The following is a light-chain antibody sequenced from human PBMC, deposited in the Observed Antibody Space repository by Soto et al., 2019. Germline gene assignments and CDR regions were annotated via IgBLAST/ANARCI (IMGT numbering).Light chain of an antibody. V-gene: IGKV1-39*01. J-gene: IGKJ2*02. CDR3: QLSYKTPRT. CDR2: AAA. CDR1: QGVSAY. Sequence: DIQMTQSPSSLSPSVGDRVTITCRASQGVSAYLLWYQQRQGTAPKLLIYAAANLRSGVPSRFSGSGSGTKDTLTTSSLQAEDFSTYYCQLSYKTPRTFGQGTKLEIK.